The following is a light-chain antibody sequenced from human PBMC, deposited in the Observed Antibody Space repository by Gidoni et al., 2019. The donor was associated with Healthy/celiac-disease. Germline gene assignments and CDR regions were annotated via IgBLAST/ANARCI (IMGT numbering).Light chain of an antibody. V-gene: IGKV2-28*01. CDR1: QSLLHSNGYNY. Sequence: DMVMNQSPLSLPVTPGEPASISCRSSQSLLHSNGYNYLDWYLQKPGQSPQLLIYLGSNRASGVPDRFSVSGSGTDFTLKLSRVEAEDVGVYYCMPALQTLFTFGPGTKVDIK. J-gene: IGKJ3*01. CDR2: LGS. CDR3: MPALQTLFT.